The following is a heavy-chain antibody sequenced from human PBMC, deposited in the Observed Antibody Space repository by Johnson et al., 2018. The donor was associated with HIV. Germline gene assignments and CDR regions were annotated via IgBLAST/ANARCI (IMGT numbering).Heavy chain of an antibody. J-gene: IGHJ3*02. V-gene: IGHV3-66*01. CDR3: ATRDPTDRPGVFDS. CDR2: IYSGGST. Sequence: MLLVESGGGVVQPGGSLRLSCAASGFTVSSNYMSWVRQAPGKGLEWVSVIYSGGSTYYADSVKGRFTISRDNSKNTLYLQMNSLRAEDTAVYYCATRDPTDRPGVFDSWGQGTMVTVSS. D-gene: IGHD2-8*01. CDR1: GFTVSSNY.